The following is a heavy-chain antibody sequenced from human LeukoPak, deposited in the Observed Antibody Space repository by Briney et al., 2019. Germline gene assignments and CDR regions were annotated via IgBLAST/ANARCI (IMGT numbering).Heavy chain of an antibody. Sequence: PGGSLRLSCAASGFTFSSYAMHWVRQAPGKGLEWVSVIYSGGSTYYADSVKGRFTISRHNSKNTLSLQMNSLRAEDTAVYYCAREGGAAGERYFDYWGQGTLVTVSS. CDR2: IYSGGST. CDR3: AREGGAAGERYFDY. J-gene: IGHJ4*02. D-gene: IGHD3-10*01. CDR1: GFTFSSYA. V-gene: IGHV3-53*04.